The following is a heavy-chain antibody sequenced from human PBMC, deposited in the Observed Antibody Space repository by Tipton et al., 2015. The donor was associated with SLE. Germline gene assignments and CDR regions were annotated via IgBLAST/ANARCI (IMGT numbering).Heavy chain of an antibody. CDR3: AKEDSGWDDNYFVQ. J-gene: IGHJ4*02. CDR2: ISYDGSQT. V-gene: IGHV3-30*18. CDR1: GVTLSKFG. D-gene: IGHD6-19*01. Sequence: LRLSCAASGVTLSKFGMHWLRQAPGKGLEWVAFISYDGSQTNHVDSVKGRFTISRDNSMNTVYLDMNRLSPEDTAVYYCAKEDSGWDDNYFVQWGQGTLVTVSS.